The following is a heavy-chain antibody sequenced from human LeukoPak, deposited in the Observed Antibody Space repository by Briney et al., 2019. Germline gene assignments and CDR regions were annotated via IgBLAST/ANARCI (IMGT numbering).Heavy chain of an antibody. CDR2: INPNSDDT. V-gene: IGHV1-2*06. D-gene: IGHD3-22*01. CDR3: ARALYYYDSSGYNTLYYFDY. J-gene: IGHJ4*02. CDR1: GYIFTGYF. Sequence: GASVKVSCKASGYIFTGYFMHWVRQAPGQGLEWMGRINPNSDDTNYAQQFQGRVTMTRDTSISTAYMELSRLRFDDTAVYYRARALYYYDSSGYNTLYYFDYWGQGTLVTVSS.